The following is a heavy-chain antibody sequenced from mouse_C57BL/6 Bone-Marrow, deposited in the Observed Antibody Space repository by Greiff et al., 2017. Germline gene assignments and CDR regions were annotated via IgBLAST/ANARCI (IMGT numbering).Heavy chain of an antibody. Sequence: EVKLVESGGGLVKPGGSLKLSCAASGFTFSSYAMSWVRQTPEKRLEWVATISDGGSYTYYPDNVKGRFTISRDNAKNNLYLQMSHLKSVDTAMYYCARDCYGSSLFAYWGQGTLVTVSA. CDR3: ARDCYGSSLFAY. V-gene: IGHV5-4*01. D-gene: IGHD1-1*01. CDR1: GFTFSSYA. CDR2: ISDGGSYT. J-gene: IGHJ3*01.